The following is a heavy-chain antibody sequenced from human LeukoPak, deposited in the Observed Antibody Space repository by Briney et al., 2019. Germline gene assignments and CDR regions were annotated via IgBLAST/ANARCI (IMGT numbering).Heavy chain of an antibody. V-gene: IGHV3-74*01. J-gene: IGHJ4*02. Sequence: GGSLRLSCAASGFTFSSYWMHWVRQAPGKGLVWVSRINSDGSSTSYADSVKGRFTISRDNSKNTLYLQMNSLRAEDTAVYYCAKREDLDLSFDYWGQGTLVTVSS. CDR2: INSDGSST. CDR3: AKREDLDLSFDY. D-gene: IGHD3-3*01. CDR1: GFTFSSYW.